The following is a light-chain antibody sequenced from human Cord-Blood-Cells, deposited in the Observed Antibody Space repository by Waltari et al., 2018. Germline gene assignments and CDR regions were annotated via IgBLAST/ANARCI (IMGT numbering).Light chain of an antibody. V-gene: IGLV2-14*01. CDR1: GGDVGGYNH. CDR2: DVS. CDR3: SSYTSSSTLV. J-gene: IGLJ1*01. Sequence: QSVLTQPASVSGSPGQSITLPCTGTGGDVGGYNHDSWYQQHPGKAPKLMIYDVSNRPSGVSNRFSGSKSGNTASLTISGLQAEDEADYYCSSYTSSSTLVFGTGTKVTVL.